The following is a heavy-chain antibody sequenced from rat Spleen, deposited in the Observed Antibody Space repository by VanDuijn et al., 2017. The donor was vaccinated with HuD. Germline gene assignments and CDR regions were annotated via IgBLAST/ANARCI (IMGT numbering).Heavy chain of an antibody. V-gene: IGHV4-2*01. CDR1: GFNFNDYW. CDR2: INQDSSTI. CDR3: AREDSGINY. D-gene: IGHD1-4*01. J-gene: IGHJ2*01. Sequence: EVKLVESGGGLVQPGRSLKLSCAASGFNFNDYWMGWVRQAPGKGLEWIGEINQDSSTIKYTPSLKDKITISRDNGQNTLYLQMSKLGSEDTAIYYCAREDSGINYWGQGVMVTVSS.